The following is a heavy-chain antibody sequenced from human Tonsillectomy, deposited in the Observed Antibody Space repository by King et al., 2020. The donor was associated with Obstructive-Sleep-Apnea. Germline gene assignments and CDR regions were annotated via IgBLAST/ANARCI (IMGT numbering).Heavy chain of an antibody. V-gene: IGHV3-48*04. CDR3: ARSYQRGFDY. CDR1: GFTFSSYT. Sequence: VQLVESGGGLVQPGGSLRLSCAASGFTFSSYTMNWVRQAPGKGLEWVSYISSSSTTIYYADSVKGRFTISRDNAKNSLYLQMNSLRAEDTAVYYCARSYQRGFDYWGQGTLVTVSS. CDR2: ISSSSTTI. D-gene: IGHD2-2*01. J-gene: IGHJ4*02.